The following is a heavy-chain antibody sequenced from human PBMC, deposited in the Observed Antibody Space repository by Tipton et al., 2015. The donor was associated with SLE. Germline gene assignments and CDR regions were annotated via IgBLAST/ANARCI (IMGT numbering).Heavy chain of an antibody. Sequence: QSGPEVKKPGASVKVSCKASGYTFTGYYMHWVRQAPGQGLEWMGRINPNSGGTNYAQKFQGRVTMTRDTSISTAYMELSRLRSDDTAVYYCARGGRGSGGYSYYCGMDVWGQGTSVTVSS. J-gene: IGHJ6*02. D-gene: IGHD3-10*01. V-gene: IGHV1-2*06. CDR3: ARGGRGSGGYSYYCGMDV. CDR2: INPNSGGT. CDR1: GYTFTGYY.